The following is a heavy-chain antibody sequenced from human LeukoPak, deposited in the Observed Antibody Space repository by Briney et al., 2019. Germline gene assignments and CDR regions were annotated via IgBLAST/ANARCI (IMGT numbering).Heavy chain of an antibody. D-gene: IGHD4-17*01. CDR1: GGSFSGYY. CDR3: ARRSLYGKKVQFDY. V-gene: IGHV4-34*01. CDR2: INHSGST. J-gene: IGHJ4*02. Sequence: SETLSLTCAVYGGSFSGYYWSWIRQPPGKGLEWIGAINHSGSTNYNPSLKSRVTISVDTSKNQFSLKLSSVTAADTAVYYCARRSLYGKKVQFDYWGQGTLVTVSS.